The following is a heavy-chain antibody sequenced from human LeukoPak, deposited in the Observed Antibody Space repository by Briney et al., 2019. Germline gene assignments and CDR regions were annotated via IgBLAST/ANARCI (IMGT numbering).Heavy chain of an antibody. CDR2: INWSGGST. V-gene: IGHV3-20*04. Sequence: GGSLRLSCVASGFTFGDYGMSWVRQAPGQGLEWVSGINWSGGSTGYADSVKGRFTISRDNAKSSLYLQMNTLRAEDTALYYCARDAGYSSGRYDAFDIWGQGTLVTVSS. D-gene: IGHD6-19*01. CDR1: GFTFGDYG. CDR3: ARDAGYSSGRYDAFDI. J-gene: IGHJ3*02.